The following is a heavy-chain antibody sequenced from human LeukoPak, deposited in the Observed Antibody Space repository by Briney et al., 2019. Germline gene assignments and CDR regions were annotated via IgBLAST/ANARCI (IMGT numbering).Heavy chain of an antibody. CDR3: ARSSLLWFGELSEPFDY. V-gene: IGHV4-31*03. CDR1: GGSISSGGYS. D-gene: IGHD3-10*01. Sequence: SQTLSLTCTVSGGSISSGGYSWSWIRQHPGKGLEWIGYIYYSGSTYYNPSLKSRVTISVDTSKNQFSLKLSSVTAADTAVYYCARSSLLWFGELSEPFDYWGQGTLVTVSS. CDR2: IYYSGST. J-gene: IGHJ4*02.